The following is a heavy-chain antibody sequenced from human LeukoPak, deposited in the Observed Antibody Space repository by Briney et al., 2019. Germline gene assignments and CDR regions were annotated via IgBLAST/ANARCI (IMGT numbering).Heavy chain of an antibody. Sequence: GGSLRLSCAASGFTFSNYEMNWVRQAPGKGLEWVSYISSGGSNKYYADSVKGRFTMSRDNAKNSLYLQMNSLRAEDTAVYYCVRLRAAADHWGQGTLVTVSS. CDR2: ISSGGSNK. CDR1: GFTFSNYE. J-gene: IGHJ4*02. V-gene: IGHV3-48*03. CDR3: VRLRAAADH. D-gene: IGHD2-15*01.